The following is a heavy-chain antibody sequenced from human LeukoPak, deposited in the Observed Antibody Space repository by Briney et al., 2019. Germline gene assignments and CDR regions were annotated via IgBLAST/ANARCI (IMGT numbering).Heavy chain of an antibody. CDR3: ANNGGVAVAGSFDY. J-gene: IGHJ4*02. V-gene: IGHV3-23*01. D-gene: IGHD6-19*01. Sequence: GGSLRLSCAASGFTFSSYAMSWVRQTPGKGLEWVSTISGSGGSTYYADSVKGRFTISRDNSKNTLYLQMNSLRAEDTAVYYCANNGGVAVAGSFDYWGQGTLVTVSS. CDR1: GFTFSSYA. CDR2: ISGSGGST.